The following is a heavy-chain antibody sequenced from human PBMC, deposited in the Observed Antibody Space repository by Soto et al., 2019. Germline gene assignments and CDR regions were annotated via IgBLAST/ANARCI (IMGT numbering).Heavy chain of an antibody. CDR2: MNPNSGNT. Sequence: QVQLVQSGAEVKKPGASVKVSCKASGYTFTSYDINWVRQATGQGLEWMGWMNPNSGNTGYAQKFQGRVTMTRNTSISTAYMELSSLRSEDTAVYYCARGVDYYGSGSYYTHKGWFDPWGQGTLVTVS. D-gene: IGHD3-10*01. CDR1: GYTFTSYD. V-gene: IGHV1-8*01. CDR3: ARGVDYYGSGSYYTHKGWFDP. J-gene: IGHJ5*02.